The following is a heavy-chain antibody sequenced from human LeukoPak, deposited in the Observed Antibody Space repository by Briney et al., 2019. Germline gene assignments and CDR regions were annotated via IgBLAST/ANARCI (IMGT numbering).Heavy chain of an antibody. D-gene: IGHD2-2*01. V-gene: IGHV3-30*03. J-gene: IGHJ3*02. CDR2: ISYDGSNK. CDR1: GFTFSSYG. CDR3: ARDTQDIVVVPAAMGPGAFDI. Sequence: PGRSLRLSCAASGFTFSSYGMHWVRQAPGKGLEWVAVISYDGSNKYYADSVKGRFTISRDNAKNSLYLQMNSLRAEDMAVYYCARDTQDIVVVPAAMGPGAFDIWGQGTMVTVSS.